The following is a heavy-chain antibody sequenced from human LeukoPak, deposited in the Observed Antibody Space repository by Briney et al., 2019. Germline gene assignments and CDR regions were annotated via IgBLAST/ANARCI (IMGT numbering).Heavy chain of an antibody. CDR2: IYNTGTT. J-gene: IGHJ3*02. Sequence: SETLSLTCTVSGGSIGNYYWSWIRQPPGKGLERIGYIYNTGTTNCNPSLKSRVTISLDTSKNQFSLKLSSVTAADTAVYYCARDFSAAFDIWGQGTMVTVSS. V-gene: IGHV4-59*01. D-gene: IGHD2/OR15-2a*01. CDR3: ARDFSAAFDI. CDR1: GGSIGNYY.